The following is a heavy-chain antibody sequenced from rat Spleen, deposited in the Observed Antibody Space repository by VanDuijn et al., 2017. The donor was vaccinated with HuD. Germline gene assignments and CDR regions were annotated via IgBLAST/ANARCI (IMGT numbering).Heavy chain of an antibody. CDR3: ARQGYRDSYAHDY. J-gene: IGHJ2*01. CDR1: GFTFSDYY. V-gene: IGHV5-20*01. Sequence: EVQLVESGGGLVQPGRSLKLSCAASGFTFSDYYMAWVRQAPTKGLEWVASISYDGGSTYYRDSVKGRFTISRDNAKSTIYLQMDSLRSEDTATYYCARQGYRDSYAHDYWGQGVMVTVSS. D-gene: IGHD1-12*01. CDR2: ISYDGGST.